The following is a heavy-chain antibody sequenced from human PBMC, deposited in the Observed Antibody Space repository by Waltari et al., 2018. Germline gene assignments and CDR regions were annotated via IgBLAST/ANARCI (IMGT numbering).Heavy chain of an antibody. CDR1: GFTFSSYA. Sequence: EVQLLESGGGLVQPGGSLRLSCAASGFTFSSYAMSWVRQAPGKGLEWVSVIYSGGSSTYYADSVKGRFTISRDNSKNTLYLQMNSLRAEDTAVYYCAKERGFDYWGQGTLVTVSS. CDR3: AKERGFDY. V-gene: IGHV3-23*03. CDR2: IYSGGSST. J-gene: IGHJ4*02.